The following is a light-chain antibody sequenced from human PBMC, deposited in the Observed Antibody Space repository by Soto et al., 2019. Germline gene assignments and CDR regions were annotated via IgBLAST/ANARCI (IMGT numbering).Light chain of an antibody. Sequence: IVFARSQGTLSLSPWERATLSCLDSQNVSSSYLAWYQQKPGQAPRLLIYGASSRATGIPDRFSGTGSETDFTLTISRLEPEDFAVYYCQQYDNSPITFGQGTRLEIK. CDR3: QQYDNSPIT. CDR1: QNVSSSY. J-gene: IGKJ5*01. CDR2: GAS. V-gene: IGKV3-20*01.